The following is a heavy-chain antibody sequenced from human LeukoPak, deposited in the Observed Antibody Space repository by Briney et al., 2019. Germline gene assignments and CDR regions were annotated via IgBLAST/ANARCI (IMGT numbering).Heavy chain of an antibody. V-gene: IGHV5-10-1*01. CDR3: ARHAVLRNWFDP. D-gene: IGHD2-8*01. CDR2: IDPSDSYT. CDR1: GYRFTSYW. Sequence: GESLKISCKGSGYRFTSYWISWVRQMPGKGLEWMGRIDPSDSYTNYSPSFQGHVTILVGKSNSTAYLQWSSLKASDTAMYYCARHAVLRNWFDPWGQGTLVTVSS. J-gene: IGHJ5*02.